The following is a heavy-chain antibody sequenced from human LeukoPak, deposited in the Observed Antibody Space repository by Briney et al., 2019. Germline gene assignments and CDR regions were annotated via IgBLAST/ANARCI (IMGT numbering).Heavy chain of an antibody. CDR1: GYTFTDYY. V-gene: IGHV1-2*02. Sequence: ASVKVSCKASGYTFTDYYMHWVRQAPGQGLEWMGWINPNSGGTNYAQNFQGRVTMTRDTSISTAYMELRSLRSDDTAVYYCRSMVRGVIDYWGQGTLVTVSS. CDR2: INPNSGGT. J-gene: IGHJ4*02. CDR3: RSMVRGVIDY. D-gene: IGHD3-10*01.